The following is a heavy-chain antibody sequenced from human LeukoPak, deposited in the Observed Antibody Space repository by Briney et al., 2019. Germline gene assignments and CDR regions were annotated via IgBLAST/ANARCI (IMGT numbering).Heavy chain of an antibody. D-gene: IGHD3-22*01. CDR2: ISYDGSNK. Sequence: GRSLRLSCAASGFTFSSYGMHWVRQAPGKGLEWVAVISYDGSNKYHADSVKGRFTISRDNSKNTLYLQMNSLRAEDTAVYYCAKDRFFHDSSGFVYFQHWGQGTLVTVSS. J-gene: IGHJ1*01. CDR3: AKDRFFHDSSGFVYFQH. V-gene: IGHV3-30*18. CDR1: GFTFSSYG.